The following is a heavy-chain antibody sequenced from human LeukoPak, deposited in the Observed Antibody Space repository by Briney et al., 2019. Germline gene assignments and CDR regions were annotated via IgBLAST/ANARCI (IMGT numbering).Heavy chain of an antibody. CDR2: ISAYNGNT. V-gene: IGHV1-18*01. Sequence: ASVKVSCKASGYTFTSHGISWVRQAPGQGLEWMGWISAYNGNTNYAQKLQGRVTMTTDTSTSTAYMELRGLRSDDTAVYYGPRARELLGWFDPWGQGTLVTVSS. D-gene: IGHD1-26*01. CDR1: GYTFTSHG. J-gene: IGHJ5*02. CDR3: PRARELLGWFDP.